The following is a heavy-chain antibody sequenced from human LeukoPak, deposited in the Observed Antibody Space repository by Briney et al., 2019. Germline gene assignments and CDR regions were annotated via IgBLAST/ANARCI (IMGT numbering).Heavy chain of an antibody. V-gene: IGHV1-18*01. D-gene: IGHD3-10*01. Sequence: ASVTVSFKASGYTFTSFDINWVRQATGQGHEWMGWISAYNGNTNYAQKLQGRVTMTTDTSTSTAYMELRSLRSDDTAVYYCARGGMYYYGSGSYLDYWGQGTLVTVSS. J-gene: IGHJ4*02. CDR1: GYTFTSFD. CDR3: ARGGMYYYGSGSYLDY. CDR2: ISAYNGNT.